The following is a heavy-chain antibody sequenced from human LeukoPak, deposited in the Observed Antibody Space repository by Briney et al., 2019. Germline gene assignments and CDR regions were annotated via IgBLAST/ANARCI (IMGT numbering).Heavy chain of an antibody. J-gene: IGHJ4*02. V-gene: IGHV1-2*02. CDR1: GYTFTGYY. Sequence: GASVKVSCKASGYTFTGYYMHWLRQAPGQGLEWMGWINPNSGGTNYAQKFQGRVTMTRDTSISTAYMELSRLRSDDTAVYYCARDLRRIAVAAHTLDYWGQGTLVTVSS. CDR3: ARDLRRIAVAAHTLDY. CDR2: INPNSGGT. D-gene: IGHD6-19*01.